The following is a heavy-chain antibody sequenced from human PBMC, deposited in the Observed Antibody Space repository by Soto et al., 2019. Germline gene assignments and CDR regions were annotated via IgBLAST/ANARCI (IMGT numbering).Heavy chain of an antibody. Sequence: EVQLVESGGGLVQPGGSLRLSCAASGFTFSSYWMSWVRQAPGKGLEWVANIKQDGSEKYNVDFVKGRFTISRDNAKNSLYLQLNRLRVEDTAVYYCARAYGSGSLSGSWGQGTLVTVSS. CDR3: ARAYGSGSLSGS. J-gene: IGHJ5*02. CDR1: GFTFSSYW. CDR2: IKQDGSEK. D-gene: IGHD3-10*01. V-gene: IGHV3-7*01.